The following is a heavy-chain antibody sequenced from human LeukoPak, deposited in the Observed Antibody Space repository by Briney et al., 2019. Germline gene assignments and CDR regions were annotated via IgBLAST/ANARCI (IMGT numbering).Heavy chain of an antibody. CDR1: GGSISRDGHY. V-gene: IGHV4-31*03. Sequence: SETLSLTCTVSGGSISRDGHYWSWIRQYPGKGLESIGSVSSSGTTTYNPSLKSRVTISLDTSQNQFSLNLRSLTAADTAVYYCARRSVDIVATIRDDYWGQGTLVTVSS. D-gene: IGHD5-12*01. CDR3: ARRSVDIVATIRDDY. CDR2: VSSSGTT. J-gene: IGHJ4*02.